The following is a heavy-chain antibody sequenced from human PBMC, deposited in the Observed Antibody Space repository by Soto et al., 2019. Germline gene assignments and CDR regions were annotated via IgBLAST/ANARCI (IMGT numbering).Heavy chain of an antibody. CDR2: VNHAGGT. CDR1: GGSFNDFY. D-gene: IGHD2-15*01. V-gene: IGHV4-34*01. CDR3: ARRGRYGGRSYTG. J-gene: IGHJ4*02. Sequence: QMHIQQRGAGLLKPSETLSLTCAVSGGSFNDFYWNWVRQPPGEGLEWIGEVNHAGGTDYNPSLKSRVTISEDRCKNQLSLRLKSVTVADTATYYCARRGRYGGRSYTGWGQGTLVTVSS.